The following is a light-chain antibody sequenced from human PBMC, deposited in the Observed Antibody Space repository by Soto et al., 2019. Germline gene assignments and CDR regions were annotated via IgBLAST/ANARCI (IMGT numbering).Light chain of an antibody. J-gene: IGKJ1*01. CDR3: QYYGSSTRT. Sequence: EVVLTQSPGTLSLSPWDTATLSCRATQSISSGYLAWYQQKPGQAPRLLIYGASSRANGIPDRFSGIGSGADFTLTITGLEPDDFAVYYCQYYGSSTRTFGQGTKVEIK. CDR2: GAS. CDR1: QSISSGY. V-gene: IGKV3-20*01.